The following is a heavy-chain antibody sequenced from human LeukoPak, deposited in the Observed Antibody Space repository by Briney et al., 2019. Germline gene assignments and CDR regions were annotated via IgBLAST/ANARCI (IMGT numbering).Heavy chain of an antibody. CDR2: IYDTGST. Sequence: PSETLSLTCSVSGDSADTFSCRGVRQSPGMGLEWIGCIYDTGSTNYNPSLKSRVTILVDTTKNQFSLKLSSVTSADSALYYCARVEGYNLHWGRGTLVTVSS. CDR3: ARVEGYNLH. J-gene: IGHJ4*02. D-gene: IGHD5-24*01. V-gene: IGHV4-59*02. CDR1: GDSADTFS.